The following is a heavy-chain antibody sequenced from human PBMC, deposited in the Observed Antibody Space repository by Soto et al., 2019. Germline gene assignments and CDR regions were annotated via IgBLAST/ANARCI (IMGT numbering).Heavy chain of an antibody. CDR1: GGSFSGYY. Sequence: PSETLSLTCAVYGGSFSGYYWSWIRQPPGKGLEWIGEINHSGSTNYNPSLKSRVTISVDTSKNQFSLKLSSVTAADTAVYYCARRFLWFGELSLRSSPPRVSPTYFDYWGQGTLVTVSS. D-gene: IGHD3-10*01. CDR2: INHSGST. V-gene: IGHV4-34*01. J-gene: IGHJ4*02. CDR3: ARRFLWFGELSLRSSPPRVSPTYFDY.